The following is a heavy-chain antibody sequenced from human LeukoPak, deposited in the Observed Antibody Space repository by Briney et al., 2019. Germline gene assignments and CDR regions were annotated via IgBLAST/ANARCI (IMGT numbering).Heavy chain of an antibody. CDR2: ISVYNGQT. CDR3: ARGKEQLLWGWFDP. Sequence: ASVKVSCKASGYTFTSYGISWVRQAPGQGLEWMGWISVYNGQTNYVQKFQGRITMTTDTATSTAHMELRSLTSDDTAIYYCARGKEQLLWGWFDPWGQGTLVTVSS. CDR1: GYTFTSYG. J-gene: IGHJ5*02. D-gene: IGHD6-13*01. V-gene: IGHV1-18*01.